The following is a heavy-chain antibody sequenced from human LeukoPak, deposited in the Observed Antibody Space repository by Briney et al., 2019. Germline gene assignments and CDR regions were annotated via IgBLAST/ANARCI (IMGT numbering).Heavy chain of an antibody. CDR2: IYSGGST. CDR3: ARDGSYSGYDYYYYGMDV. D-gene: IGHD5-12*01. CDR1: GFTVSSNY. V-gene: IGHV3-53*01. J-gene: IGHJ6*02. Sequence: GGSLRLSGAASGFTVSSNYMSWVRQAPGKGLEWVSVIYSGGSTYYADSVKGRFTISRDNSKNTLYLQMNSLRAEDTAVYYCARDGSYSGYDYYYYGMDVWGQGTTVTVSS.